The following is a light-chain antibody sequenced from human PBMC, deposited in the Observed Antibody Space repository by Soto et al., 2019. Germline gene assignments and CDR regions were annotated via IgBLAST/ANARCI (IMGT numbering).Light chain of an antibody. CDR3: AAWDDSLNVNWV. Sequence: QSVLTQPPSVSGTPGQRVTISCSGSSSNIGSNTVNWYQQLPGTAPKLLIYSNNQRPSGVPDRFSGSKSGTSASLAISGLQSEDEADYYCAAWDDSLNVNWVFGGGTKLTVL. V-gene: IGLV1-44*01. J-gene: IGLJ3*02. CDR2: SNN. CDR1: SSNIGSNT.